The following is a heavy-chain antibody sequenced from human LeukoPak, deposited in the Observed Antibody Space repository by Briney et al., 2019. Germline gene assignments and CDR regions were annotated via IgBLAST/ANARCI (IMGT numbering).Heavy chain of an antibody. Sequence: PGGSLGLSCAASGFTFSSYAMSWVRQAPGKGLEWDSAISSSGGSKYYADSVKGRFTISRDNSKNTLYLQMNSLRAEDTAVYYCAKDEDPYNVDTSFDYWGQGTLVTVSS. CDR2: ISSSGGSK. CDR3: AKDEDPYNVDTSFDY. V-gene: IGHV3-23*01. CDR1: GFTFSSYA. D-gene: IGHD5-18*01. J-gene: IGHJ4*02.